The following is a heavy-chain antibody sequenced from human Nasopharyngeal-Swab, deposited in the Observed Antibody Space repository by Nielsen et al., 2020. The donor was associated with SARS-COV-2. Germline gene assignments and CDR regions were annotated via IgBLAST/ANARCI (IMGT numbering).Heavy chain of an antibody. Sequence: GGSLRLSCAASGFTFSSYSMNWVRQAPGKGLEWVSSISSSGSTIYYADSVKGRFTISRDNAKNSLYLQMNSLRAEDTAVYYCARDSHRRTYYDFWSGYYNGHGGIDYWGQGTLVTVSS. J-gene: IGHJ4*02. V-gene: IGHV3-48*04. D-gene: IGHD3-3*01. CDR2: ISSSGSTI. CDR3: ARDSHRRTYYDFWSGYYNGHGGIDY. CDR1: GFTFSSYS.